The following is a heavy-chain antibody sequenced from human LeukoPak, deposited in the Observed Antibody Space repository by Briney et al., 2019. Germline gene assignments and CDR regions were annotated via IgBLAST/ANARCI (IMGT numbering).Heavy chain of an antibody. D-gene: IGHD3-10*01. CDR3: AKGGSGFDFYYGMDV. V-gene: IGHV3-21*04. CDR1: GFTFSSYW. CDR2: ISSSSSYI. J-gene: IGHJ6*02. Sequence: GGSLRLSCAASGFTFSSYWMSWVRQAPGKGLEWVSSISSSSSYIYYADSVKGRFTISRDNAKKTLFLQMDSLRAEDTAVYYCAKGGSGFDFYYGMDVWGQGTTVTVSS.